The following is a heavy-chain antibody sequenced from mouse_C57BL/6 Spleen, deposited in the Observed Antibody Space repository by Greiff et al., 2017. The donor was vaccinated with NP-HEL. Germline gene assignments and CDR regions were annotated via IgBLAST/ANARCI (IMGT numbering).Heavy chain of an antibody. CDR1: GYTFTSYT. CDR3: ARAGDYSNSWFAY. CDR2: INPSSGYT. V-gene: IGHV1-4*01. Sequence: VQLQQSGAELARPGASVKMSCKASGYTFTSYTMHWVKQRPGQGLEWIGYINPSSGYTKYNQKFKDKATLTADKSSSTAYMQLSSLTSEDSAVYYCARAGDYSNSWFAYWGQGTLVTVSA. J-gene: IGHJ3*01. D-gene: IGHD2-5*01.